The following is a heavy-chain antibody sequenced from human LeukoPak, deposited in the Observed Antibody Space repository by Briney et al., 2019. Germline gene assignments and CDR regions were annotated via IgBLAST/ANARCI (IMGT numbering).Heavy chain of an antibody. Sequence: PGGSLRLSCAASGFTFSDFSMNWVRQAPGKGLEWLSYISGSGGTVYYADSVEGRFTISRDNAKSSLYLQTNGLRAEDTAVYYCAKDAAVALDYWGQGTLVTVSS. J-gene: IGHJ4*02. CDR3: AKDAAVALDY. D-gene: IGHD6-19*01. CDR2: ISGSGGTV. CDR1: GFTFSDFS. V-gene: IGHV3-48*01.